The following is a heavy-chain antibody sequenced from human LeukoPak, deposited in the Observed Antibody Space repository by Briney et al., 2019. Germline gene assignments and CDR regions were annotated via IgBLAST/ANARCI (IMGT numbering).Heavy chain of an antibody. CDR3: GLIAAAVPFQR. CDR2: VNSDGSGT. CDR1: GFTFSTYW. V-gene: IGHV3-74*01. D-gene: IGHD6-13*01. J-gene: IGHJ1*01. Sequence: GSLILSCAASGFTFSTYWMHWVRQAPGKGLVWVSRVNSDGSGTTYADSVKGRFTISRDNAKNTLYLQMNSLRADDTAVYYCGLIAAAVPFQRWVQGTLVTVSS.